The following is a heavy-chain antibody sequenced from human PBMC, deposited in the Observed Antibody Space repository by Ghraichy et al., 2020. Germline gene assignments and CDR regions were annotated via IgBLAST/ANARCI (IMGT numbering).Heavy chain of an antibody. D-gene: IGHD4-23*01. CDR1: GYTFTNYY. J-gene: IGHJ5*02. V-gene: IGHV1-46*01. Sequence: ASVKVSCKASGYTFTNYYMHWVRQAPGQGLEWMGIINPSAGSTTYAQKFQGRVTMTRDTSTSTVYMELSSLRSDDTALYFCARVMTTVAYNWFDPWGQGTLVTVSS. CDR2: INPSAGST. CDR3: ARVMTTVAYNWFDP.